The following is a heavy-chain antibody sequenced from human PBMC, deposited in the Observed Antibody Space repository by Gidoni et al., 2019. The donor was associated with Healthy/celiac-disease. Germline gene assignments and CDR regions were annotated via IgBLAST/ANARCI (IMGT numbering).Heavy chain of an antibody. D-gene: IGHD3-22*01. Sequence: VQLVQSGAEVKKPGSSVTVSCKASGCTFSSYAISWVRQAPGQGLEWMGGIIPIFGTANYAQKCQGRVTITADESTSTAYMELSSLRSEDTAVYYCARSVDYYDSSGYWAFWGQGTLVTVSS. V-gene: IGHV1-69*01. CDR3: ARSVDYYDSSGYWAF. CDR1: GCTFSSYA. CDR2: IIPIFGTA. J-gene: IGHJ4*02.